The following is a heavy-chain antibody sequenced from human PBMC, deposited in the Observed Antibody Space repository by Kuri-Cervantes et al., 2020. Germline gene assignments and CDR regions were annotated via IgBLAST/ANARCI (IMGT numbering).Heavy chain of an antibody. CDR3: ARTHTLRYYYGMDV. D-gene: IGHD2-2*02. J-gene: IGHJ6*02. CDR2: IKQDGSEK. CDR1: GFTFSSYW. V-gene: IGHV3-7*01. Sequence: GGSLRLSCAASGFTFSSYWMSWVRQAPGKGLEWVANIKQDGSEKYYVDSVKGRFTISRGNSKNTLYLQMNSLRAEDTAVYYCARTHTLRYYYGMDVWGQGTTVTVSS.